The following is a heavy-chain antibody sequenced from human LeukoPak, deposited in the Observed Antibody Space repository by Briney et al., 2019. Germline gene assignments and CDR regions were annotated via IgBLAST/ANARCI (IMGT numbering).Heavy chain of an antibody. Sequence: ASVKVSCKASGYTFTGYFMHWVRQAPGQGLEWMGWISAYNGNTNYAQKLQGRVTMTTDTSTSTAYMELRSLRSDDTAVYYCARDTYYDFWSGRDYYYYGMDVWGQGTTVTVSS. J-gene: IGHJ6*02. D-gene: IGHD3-3*01. CDR2: ISAYNGNT. CDR3: ARDTYYDFWSGRDYYYYGMDV. V-gene: IGHV1-18*04. CDR1: GYTFTGYF.